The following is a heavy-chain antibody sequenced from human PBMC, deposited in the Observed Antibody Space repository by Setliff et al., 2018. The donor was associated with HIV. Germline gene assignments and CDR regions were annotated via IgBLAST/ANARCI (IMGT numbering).Heavy chain of an antibody. CDR1: RFTFSYYN. Sequence: GGSLRLSCAASRFTFSYYNMYWLRQAPGEGLEWVSSISGNSDHIYYADSVKGRFTISRDNAKNSLYLQMKSLRAEDTAVYYCARDIGDVPERTVFDVWGQGTMVTVSS. J-gene: IGHJ3*01. D-gene: IGHD2-21*01. CDR3: ARDIGDVPERTVFDV. CDR2: ISGNSDHI. V-gene: IGHV3-21*01.